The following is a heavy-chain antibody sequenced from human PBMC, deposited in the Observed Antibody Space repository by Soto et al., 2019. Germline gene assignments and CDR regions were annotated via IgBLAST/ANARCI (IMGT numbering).Heavy chain of an antibody. J-gene: IGHJ4*02. CDR1: GDSVSSNSAA. Sequence: SQTLSLTCAISGDSVSSNSAAGNWIRQSPSRGLEWLGRTYYRSKWYNDYAVSVKSRITINPDTSKNQFSLQLNSVTPEDTAVYYCARAVSSWYDALFDYWGQGTLVTVSS. CDR3: ARAVSSWYDALFDY. V-gene: IGHV6-1*01. D-gene: IGHD6-13*01. CDR2: TYYRSKWYN.